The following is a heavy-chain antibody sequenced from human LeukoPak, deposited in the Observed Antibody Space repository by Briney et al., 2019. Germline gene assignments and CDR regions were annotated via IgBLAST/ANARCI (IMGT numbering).Heavy chain of an antibody. CDR3: ARRQYYDSTGYFVY. J-gene: IGHJ4*02. D-gene: IGHD3-22*01. CDR2: IYHRGST. CDR1: GNSISSDDW. V-gene: IGHV4-4*02. Sequence: SRTLSLTCTVSGNSISSDDWWTWVRQPPGRGLEWIGEIYHRGSTNYNPSLKSRVTISIDKSRNQFSLMLSSVTAADTAVYYCARRQYYDSTGYFVYWGQGTLVTVSS.